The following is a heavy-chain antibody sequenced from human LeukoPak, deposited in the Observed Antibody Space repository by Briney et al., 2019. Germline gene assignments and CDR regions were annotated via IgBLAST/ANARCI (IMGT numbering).Heavy chain of an antibody. Sequence: ASVKVSCKASGYTFTGYYMHWVRQAPGQGLEWMGWINPNSGGTNCAQKFQGRVTMTRDASISTAYMELSRPRSDDTAVYYCAREMDYYDSSGYYGPGRADYWGQGTLVTVSS. CDR3: AREMDYYDSSGYYGPGRADY. CDR2: INPNSGGT. D-gene: IGHD3-22*01. CDR1: GYTFTGYY. V-gene: IGHV1-2*02. J-gene: IGHJ4*02.